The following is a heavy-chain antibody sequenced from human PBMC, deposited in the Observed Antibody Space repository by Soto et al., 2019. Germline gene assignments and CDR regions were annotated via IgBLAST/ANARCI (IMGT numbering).Heavy chain of an antibody. CDR1: GYTFTSYG. J-gene: IGHJ6*02. CDR2: ISAYNGNT. D-gene: IGHD6-6*01. V-gene: IGHV1-18*01. Sequence: ASVKVSCKASGYTFTSYGISWVRQAPGQGLEWMGWISAYNGNTNYAQKLQGRVTMTTDTSTSTAYMELRSLRSDDTAVYYCASGEAARHYYSGMDVWGQGTTVPVSS. CDR3: ASGEAARHYYSGMDV.